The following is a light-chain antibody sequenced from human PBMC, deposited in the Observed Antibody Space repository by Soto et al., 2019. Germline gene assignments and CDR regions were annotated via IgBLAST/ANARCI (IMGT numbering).Light chain of an antibody. J-gene: IGKJ2*01. CDR3: QQYDNWPYT. CDR2: GTS. CDR1: QSFSSS. V-gene: IGKV3D-15*01. Sequence: EIVLTQSPATLSVSPGERATLSCRASQSFSSSLAWYQQKPGQAPRLLIYGTSTRATGIPARFSGSKSGTEFPLTISGLQSEDFAVYYCQQYDNWPYTFGQGTKLEIK.